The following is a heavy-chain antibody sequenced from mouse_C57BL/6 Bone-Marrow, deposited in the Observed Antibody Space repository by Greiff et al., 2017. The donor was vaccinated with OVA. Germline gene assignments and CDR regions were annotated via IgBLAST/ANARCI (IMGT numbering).Heavy chain of an antibody. CDR3: ARTGDYDVAIYAMDY. D-gene: IGHD2-4*01. CDR1: GFSLTSYG. Sequence: VQRVESGPGLVQPSQSLSITCTVSGFSLTSYGVHWVRQSPGKGLEWLGVIWSGGSTDYNAAFISRLSISKDNSKSQVFFKMNSLQADDTAIYYCARTGDYDVAIYAMDYWGQGTSVTVSS. J-gene: IGHJ4*01. V-gene: IGHV2-2*01. CDR2: IWSGGST.